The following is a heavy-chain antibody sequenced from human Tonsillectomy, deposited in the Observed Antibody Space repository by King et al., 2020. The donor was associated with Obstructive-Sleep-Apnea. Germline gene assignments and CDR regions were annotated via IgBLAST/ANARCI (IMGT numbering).Heavy chain of an antibody. D-gene: IGHD2-8*01. J-gene: IGHJ6*02. CDR3: ARDLNIPHCPNGVCYSVYHGMDV. CDR2: IIPVTGTS. Sequence: QLVQSGAELKKPGSSVKVSCKTSGGTLSNYAISWMRQAPGQGLEWMGGIIPVTGTSDYAKKFQGRLTITADEPTSTAYMELSILTSEDTAVYYCARDLNIPHCPNGVCYSVYHGMDVWGQGTTVTVSS. V-gene: IGHV1-69*01. CDR1: GGTLSNYA.